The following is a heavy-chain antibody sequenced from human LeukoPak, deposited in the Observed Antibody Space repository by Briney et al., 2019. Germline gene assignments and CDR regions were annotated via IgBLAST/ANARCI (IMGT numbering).Heavy chain of an antibody. CDR2: ISGSGGST. J-gene: IGHJ4*02. V-gene: IGHV3-23*01. CDR3: AKGTRAMVMKGSYYYDSSGYYFDY. Sequence: GGSLRLSCAASGFTFSSYAMSWVRQAPGKGLEWVSAISGSGGSTYYADSVKGRFTISRDNSKNTLYLQMNSLRAEDTAIYYCAKGTRAMVMKGSYYYDSSGYYFDYWGQGTLVTVSS. D-gene: IGHD3-22*01. CDR1: GFTFSSYA.